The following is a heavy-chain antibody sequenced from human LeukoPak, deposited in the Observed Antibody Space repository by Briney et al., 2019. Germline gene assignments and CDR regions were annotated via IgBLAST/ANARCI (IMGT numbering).Heavy chain of an antibody. CDR2: ISYDGSNK. V-gene: IGHV3-30*04. D-gene: IGHD3-22*01. CDR1: GFTFSSYA. CDR3: AREREDSSDY. J-gene: IGHJ4*02. Sequence: GGSLRLSCAASGFTFSSYAMHWVRQAPGKGLEWVAVISYDGSNKYYADSVKGRFTISRDNSKNTLYLQMNSLRSEDTAVYYCAREREDSSDYWGQGTLVTVSS.